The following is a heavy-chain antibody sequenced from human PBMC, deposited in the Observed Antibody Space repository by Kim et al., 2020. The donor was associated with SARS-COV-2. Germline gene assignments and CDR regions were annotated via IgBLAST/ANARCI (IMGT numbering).Heavy chain of an antibody. Sequence: FTISRDTSKNTLYLQMNSLRAEDTAVYYCAKDLLEVTMVRGVIIRAGFDYWGQGTLVTVSS. D-gene: IGHD3-10*01. V-gene: IGHV3-30*02. J-gene: IGHJ4*02. CDR3: AKDLLEVTMVRGVIIRAGFDY.